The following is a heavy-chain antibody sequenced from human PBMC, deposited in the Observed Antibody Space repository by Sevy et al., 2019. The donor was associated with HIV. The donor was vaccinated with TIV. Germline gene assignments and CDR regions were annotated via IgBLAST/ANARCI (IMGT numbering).Heavy chain of an antibody. Sequence: GGSLRLSCAASGFTFSTYAMSWVRQTPGKGLQWDSVISDSGVSTYYADSVQCRFTISRDNSKNTMYLQMNSLRAEDTAVYYCARRPDFGRVILTGVMDVWGQGTTVTVSS. V-gene: IGHV3-23*01. CDR1: GFTFSTYA. J-gene: IGHJ6*02. CDR2: ISDSGVST. D-gene: IGHD3-3*01. CDR3: ARRPDFGRVILTGVMDV.